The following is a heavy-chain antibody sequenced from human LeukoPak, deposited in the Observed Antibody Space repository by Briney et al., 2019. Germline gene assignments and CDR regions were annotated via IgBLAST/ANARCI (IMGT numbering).Heavy chain of an antibody. J-gene: IGHJ4*02. V-gene: IGHV4-59*01. Sequence: PSETLSLTCTVSGGSISSSYWSWIRQPPGKGLEWIGYIYYSGTTNYNPSLKSRVTISVETSKNQFSLKLNSVTAADTAVYYCARSRRDSSGYYFDYWGQGTLVTVSS. D-gene: IGHD3-22*01. CDR2: IYYSGTT. CDR1: GGSISSSY. CDR3: ARSRRDSSGYYFDY.